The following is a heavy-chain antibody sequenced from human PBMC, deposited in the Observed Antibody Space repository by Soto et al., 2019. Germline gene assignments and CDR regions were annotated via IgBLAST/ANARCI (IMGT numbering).Heavy chain of an antibody. D-gene: IGHD3-10*01. CDR3: ARDRMGLLWFGELPPPDYGMDV. Sequence: QVQLVQSGAEVKKPGASVKVSCKASGYTFTSYGISWVRQAPGQGLEWMGWISAYNGNTNYAQKLQGRVTMTTDTSTSTAYMELRSLRSDDTAVYYCARDRMGLLWFGELPPPDYGMDVWGQGTTVTVSS. CDR2: ISAYNGNT. CDR1: GYTFTSYG. J-gene: IGHJ6*02. V-gene: IGHV1-18*01.